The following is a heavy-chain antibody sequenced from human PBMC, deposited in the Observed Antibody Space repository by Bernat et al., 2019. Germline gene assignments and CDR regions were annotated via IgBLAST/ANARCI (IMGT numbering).Heavy chain of an antibody. J-gene: IGHJ2*01. CDR2: IYYSGST. V-gene: IGHV4-39*01. Sequence: QLQLQESGPGLVKPSETLSLTCTVSGGSISSSSYYWGWIRQPPGTGLEWIGSIYYSGSTYYNPSLKSRVTISVDTSKNQFSLKLSSVTAADTAVYYCARLNCSSTSCYSVRDYWYFDLWGRGTLVTVSS. CDR1: GGSISSSSYY. D-gene: IGHD2-2*01. CDR3: ARLNCSSTSCYSVRDYWYFDL.